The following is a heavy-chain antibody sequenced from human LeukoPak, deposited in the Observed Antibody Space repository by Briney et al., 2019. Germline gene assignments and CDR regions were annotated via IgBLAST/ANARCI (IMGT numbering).Heavy chain of an antibody. V-gene: IGHV3-43*02. J-gene: IGHJ6*02. CDR1: GFTFDAYA. CDR3: ATWAFYYSLDV. Sequence: PGGSLRLSCEASGFTFDAYAMHWVRQAPGKGLEWVSLINKDGSATYYADSVKGRFTISRDNSKNSLYLQMNSLRSEDTALYYCATWAFYYSLDVWGQGTTVTVSS. D-gene: IGHD1-26*01. CDR2: INKDGSAT.